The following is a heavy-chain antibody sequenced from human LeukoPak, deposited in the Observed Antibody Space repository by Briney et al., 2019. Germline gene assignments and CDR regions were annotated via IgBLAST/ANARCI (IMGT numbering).Heavy chain of an antibody. CDR1: GFIDSSVY. Sequence: GGSLRLSCAASGFIDSSVYRSWVRQSPAKGLECVSIIYSTGDTYYADSVKGRFTISRDVSKNTVYLQMNSLRAEDTAVYYCARGGRSSELVWGQGTRVTVSS. CDR3: ARGGRSSELV. J-gene: IGHJ4*02. V-gene: IGHV3-53*01. CDR2: IYSTGDT. D-gene: IGHD6-6*01.